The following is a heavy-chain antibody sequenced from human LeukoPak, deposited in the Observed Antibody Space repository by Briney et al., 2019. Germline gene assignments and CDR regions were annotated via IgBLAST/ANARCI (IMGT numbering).Heavy chain of an antibody. D-gene: IGHD6-19*01. Sequence: GGSLRLSCAASGFTFSSYWMSWVRQAPGKGLEWVANIKQDGSEKYYVDSVKGRFTISRDNAKNSLYLQVNSLRAEDTAVYYCAVGYSSTFRGNRLGAHDAFDIWGQGTMVTVSS. CDR2: IKQDGSEK. V-gene: IGHV3-7*01. CDR3: AVGYSSTFRGNRLGAHDAFDI. CDR1: GFTFSSYW. J-gene: IGHJ3*02.